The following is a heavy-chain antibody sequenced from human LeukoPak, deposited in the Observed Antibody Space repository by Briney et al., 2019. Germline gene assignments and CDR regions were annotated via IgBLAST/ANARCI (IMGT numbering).Heavy chain of an antibody. V-gene: IGHV1-46*01. CDR2: INPSGGST. D-gene: IGHD1-14*01. Sequence: GASVKVSCKASGYTFTSYYMHWVRQAPGQGLEWMGIINPSGGSTSYAQEFQGRVTMTRDTSTSTVYMELSSLRSEDTAVYYCARDLTGTTILYGMDVWGQGTTVTVSS. CDR3: ARDLTGTTILYGMDV. J-gene: IGHJ6*02. CDR1: GYTFTSYY.